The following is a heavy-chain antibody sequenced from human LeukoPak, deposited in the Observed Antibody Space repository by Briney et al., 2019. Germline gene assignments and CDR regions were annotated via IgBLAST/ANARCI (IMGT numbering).Heavy chain of an antibody. D-gene: IGHD6-13*01. V-gene: IGHV3-21*01. Sequence: GGSLRLSCTASGFTFRRYTINWVRQAPGKGLEWVSSISSNGYYIYYAVSLEGRFTISRDNAKNSLYLQMDGLGAEDTAMYYCAREGGTFSSNLDYFDLWGQGTLVTVSS. CDR1: GFTFRRYT. J-gene: IGHJ4*02. CDR3: AREGGTFSSNLDYFDL. CDR2: ISSNGYYI.